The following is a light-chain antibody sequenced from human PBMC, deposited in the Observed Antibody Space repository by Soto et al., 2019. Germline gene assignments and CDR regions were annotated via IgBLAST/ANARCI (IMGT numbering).Light chain of an antibody. Sequence: DIVMTQSPLSLPVIPGEPASISCKSSQSLLHSNGYSYLDWYLQKPGQSPQVLKYLGSNRASGVPDRFSGSGSGTDFTLKISRVEAEDVGIYYCMQTLQTPYTFGQGTKVEIK. J-gene: IGKJ2*01. V-gene: IGKV2-28*01. CDR2: LGS. CDR3: MQTLQTPYT. CDR1: QSLLHSNGYSY.